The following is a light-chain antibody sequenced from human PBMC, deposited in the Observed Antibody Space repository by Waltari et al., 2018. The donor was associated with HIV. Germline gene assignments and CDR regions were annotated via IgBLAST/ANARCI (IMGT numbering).Light chain of an antibody. CDR3: ATWDDSSSGSWV. V-gene: IGLV1-47*01. CDR1: SSTIGSQF. CDR2: RNN. J-gene: IGLJ3*02. Sequence: QSVLTQPPSASGTPGQRVTSSCSGGSSTIGSQFVYWYQLVAGPTRKLLIFRNNKRPSGVPDRFSGSKSGTSASLSISGLRPEDEADYYCATWDDSSSGSWVFGGGTKVTVL.